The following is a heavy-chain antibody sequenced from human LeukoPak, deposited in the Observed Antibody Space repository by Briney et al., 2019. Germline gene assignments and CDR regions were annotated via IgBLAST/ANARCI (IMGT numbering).Heavy chain of an antibody. Sequence: GGSLRLSCAASGFTFSSYAMHCVRQAPGKGLEWVAVISYDGSNKYYADSVKGRFTISRDNSKNTLYLQMNSLRAEDTAVYYCAREGYMYYYDSSGYYYDYWGQGTLVTVSS. CDR1: GFTFSSYA. D-gene: IGHD3-22*01. J-gene: IGHJ4*02. CDR2: ISYDGSNK. V-gene: IGHV3-30*01. CDR3: AREGYMYYYDSSGYYYDY.